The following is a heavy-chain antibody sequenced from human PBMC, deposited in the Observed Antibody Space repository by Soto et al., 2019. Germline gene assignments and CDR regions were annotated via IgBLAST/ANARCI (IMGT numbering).Heavy chain of an antibody. V-gene: IGHV3-23*01. D-gene: IGHD3-10*01. CDR3: AKVRREVRGVIIPFDY. CDR2: ISGSGGST. CDR1: GFTFSSYA. J-gene: IGHJ4*02. Sequence: GGSLRLSCAASGFTFSSYAMSWVRQAPGKGLEWVSAISGSGGSTYYADSVKGRFTISRDNSKNTLYLQMNSLRAEDTAVYYCAKVRREVRGVIIPFDYWGQGTMVTVYS.